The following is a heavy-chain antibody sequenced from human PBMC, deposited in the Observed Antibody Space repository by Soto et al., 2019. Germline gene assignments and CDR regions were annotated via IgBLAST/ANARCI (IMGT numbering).Heavy chain of an antibody. Sequence: QVQLVQSGAEVKKPGASVKVSCKASGYTFTSYAMHWVRQAPGQRLEWMGWINAGNGNTKYSQKFQGRVTITRDTSASTAYMDLSSLRSEDTAVYYCAREGRYDFWSGLAPSDYWGQGTLVTVSS. D-gene: IGHD3-3*01. CDR1: GYTFTSYA. CDR3: AREGRYDFWSGLAPSDY. V-gene: IGHV1-3*01. J-gene: IGHJ4*02. CDR2: INAGNGNT.